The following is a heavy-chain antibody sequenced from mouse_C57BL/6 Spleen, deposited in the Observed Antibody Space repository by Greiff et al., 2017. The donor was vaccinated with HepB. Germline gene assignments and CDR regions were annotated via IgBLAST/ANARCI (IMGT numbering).Heavy chain of an antibody. CDR3: ARRYYGSSYGFAY. Sequence: QVQLLQSGAELVKPGASVKMSCKASGYTFTTYPIEWMKQNHGKSLEWIGNFHPYNDDTKYNEKFKGKVTLTVEKSSSTVYLELSRLTSDDSAVYYCARRYYGSSYGFAYWGQGTLVTVSA. D-gene: IGHD1-1*01. CDR1: GYTFTTYP. CDR2: FHPYNDDT. J-gene: IGHJ3*01. V-gene: IGHV1-47*01.